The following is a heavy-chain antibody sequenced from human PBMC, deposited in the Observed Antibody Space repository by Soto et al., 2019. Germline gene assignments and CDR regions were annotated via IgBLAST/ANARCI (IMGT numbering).Heavy chain of an antibody. CDR2: INHSGST. V-gene: IGHV4-34*01. CDR3: ARAARDVYYYGSGSYYFDY. Sequence: QVQLQQWGAGLLKPSETLSLTCAVYGGSFSGYYWSWIRQPPGKGLEWIGEINHSGSTNYNPSLKSRVTISVDTSKNQSSLKLSSVTAADTAVYYCARAARDVYYYGSGSYYFDYWGQGTLVTVSS. CDR1: GGSFSGYY. D-gene: IGHD3-10*01. J-gene: IGHJ4*02.